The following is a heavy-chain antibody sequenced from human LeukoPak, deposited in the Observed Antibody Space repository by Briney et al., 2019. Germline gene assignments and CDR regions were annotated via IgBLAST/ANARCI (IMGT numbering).Heavy chain of an antibody. D-gene: IGHD4-17*01. CDR3: ATAFDYALDNWFDP. Sequence: ASVKVSCKASGYTFTGYYMHWVRQAPGEGLEWTGRINPNSGGTNYAQKFQGRVTMTRDTSISTAYMELSRLRSDDTAVYYCATAFDYALDNWFDPWGQGTLVTVSS. CDR2: INPNSGGT. CDR1: GYTFTGYY. J-gene: IGHJ5*02. V-gene: IGHV1-2*06.